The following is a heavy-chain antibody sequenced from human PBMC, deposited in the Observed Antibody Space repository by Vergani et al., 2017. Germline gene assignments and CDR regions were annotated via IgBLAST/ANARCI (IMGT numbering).Heavy chain of an antibody. Sequence: QVQLQESGPGLVKPSETLSLTCTVSNYSISRGYFWGWIRRPPGKGLEWIASFHHTGMTYNNPSLKSRVTISVDTSKNQFSLKLSSVTAADTAVYYCARRGYSYELDYWGQGTLVTVSS. D-gene: IGHD5-18*01. CDR1: NYSISRGYF. J-gene: IGHJ4*02. CDR2: FHHTGMT. CDR3: ARRGYSYELDY. V-gene: IGHV4-38-2*02.